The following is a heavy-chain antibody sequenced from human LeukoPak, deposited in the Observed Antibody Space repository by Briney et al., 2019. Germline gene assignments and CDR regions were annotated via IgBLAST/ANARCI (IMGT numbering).Heavy chain of an antibody. D-gene: IGHD3-3*01. Sequence: ASVKVSCKASGGTFSSYAISWVRQAPGQGLEWMGGIIPIFGTANYAQKLQGRVTMTTDTSTSTAYMELRSLRSDDTAVYYCARDRDFWSGYYKAGAFDIWGQGTMVTVSS. CDR3: ARDRDFWSGYYKAGAFDI. CDR2: IIPIFGTA. J-gene: IGHJ3*02. CDR1: GGTFSSYA. V-gene: IGHV1-69*05.